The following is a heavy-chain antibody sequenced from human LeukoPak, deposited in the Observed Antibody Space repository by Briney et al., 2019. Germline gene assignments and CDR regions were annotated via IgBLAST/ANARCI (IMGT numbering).Heavy chain of an antibody. D-gene: IGHD4-17*01. CDR3: ARDSSDYGDPQDAFDI. CDR2: IIPILGIA. J-gene: IGHJ3*02. Sequence: GASVKVPCKASGGTFSSYTISWVRQAPGQGLEWMGRIIPILGIANYAQKFQGRVTITADKSTSTAYMELSSLRSEDTAVYYCARDSSDYGDPQDAFDIWGQGTMVTVSS. CDR1: GGTFSSYT. V-gene: IGHV1-69*04.